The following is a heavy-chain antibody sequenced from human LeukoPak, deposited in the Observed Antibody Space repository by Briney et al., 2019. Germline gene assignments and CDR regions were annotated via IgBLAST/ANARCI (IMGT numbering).Heavy chain of an antibody. CDR1: GFTFSSYA. V-gene: IGHV3-23*01. D-gene: IGHD3-3*01. CDR3: AKGMGTIFGVVIYYYYYYGMDV. J-gene: IGHJ6*02. Sequence: TGGSLRLSCAASGFTFSSYAMSWVRQAPGKGLEWVSAISGSGGSTYYADSVKGRFTISRDNSKNTLYLQMNSLRAEDTAVYYCAKGMGTIFGVVIYYYYYYGMDVWGQGTTVTVSS. CDR2: ISGSGGST.